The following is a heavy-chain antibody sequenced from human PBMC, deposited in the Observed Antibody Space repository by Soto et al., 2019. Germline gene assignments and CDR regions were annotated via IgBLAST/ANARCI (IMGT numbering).Heavy chain of an antibody. V-gene: IGHV3-53*01. J-gene: IGHJ3*01. D-gene: IGHD1-1*01. CDR3: ATWHEREHAFDV. CDR2: LYDVDGS. CDR1: GLTISGKKY. Sequence: DVQLVESGGGLIQPGESLRLSCAAFGLTISGKKYVAWVRQAPGKGLEWVSALYDVDGSFYADSVTGRFTTSSDSSKPTVYLQMNDMRPDYTAVYYCATWHEREHAFDVWGQGTTVTISS.